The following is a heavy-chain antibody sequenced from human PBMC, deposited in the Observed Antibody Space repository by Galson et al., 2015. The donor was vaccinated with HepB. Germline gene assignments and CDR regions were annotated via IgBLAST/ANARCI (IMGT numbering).Heavy chain of an antibody. J-gene: IGHJ6*03. CDR3: ARRGMATTYAYYYYYYMDV. V-gene: IGHV3-11*01. Sequence: SLRLSCAASGFTFSDYYMSWIRQAPGKGLEWVSYISSSGSTIYYADSVKGRFTISRDNAKNSLYLQMNSLRAEDTAVYYCARRGMATTYAYYYYYYMDVWGKGTTVTVSS. CDR2: ISSSGSTI. D-gene: IGHD5-24*01. CDR1: GFTFSDYY.